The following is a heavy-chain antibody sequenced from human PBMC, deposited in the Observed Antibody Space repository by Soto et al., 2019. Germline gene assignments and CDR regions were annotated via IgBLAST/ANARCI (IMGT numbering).Heavy chain of an antibody. Sequence: PSETVSLTCAVYGGSFSGYYWSWIRQPPGKGLEWIGEINHSGSTNYNPSLKSRVTISVDTSKNQFSLKLSSVTAADTAVYYCARGQGSSSSVYYYYGMDVWGQGTTVTVS. J-gene: IGHJ6*02. CDR2: INHSGST. V-gene: IGHV4-34*01. CDR1: GGSFSGYY. D-gene: IGHD6-6*01. CDR3: ARGQGSSSSVYYYYGMDV.